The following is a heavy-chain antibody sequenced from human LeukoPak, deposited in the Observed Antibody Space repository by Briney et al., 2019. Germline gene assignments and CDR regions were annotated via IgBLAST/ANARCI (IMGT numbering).Heavy chain of an antibody. J-gene: IGHJ6*03. CDR2: ISAYNGNT. CDR3: ARSMEQQLVHNYYYYMDV. Sequence: ASVKVSCKASGYTFTSYGISWVRQAPGQGLEWMGWISAYNGNTNYAQKLRGRVTMTTDTSTSTAYMELRSLRSDDTAVYYCARSMEQQLVHNYYYYMDVWGKGTTVTISS. V-gene: IGHV1-18*01. D-gene: IGHD6-13*01. CDR1: GYTFTSYG.